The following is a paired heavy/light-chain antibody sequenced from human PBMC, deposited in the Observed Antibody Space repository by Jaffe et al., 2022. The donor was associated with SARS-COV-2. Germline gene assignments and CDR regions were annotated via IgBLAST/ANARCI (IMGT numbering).Heavy chain of an antibody. CDR3: ARGGHYYDTPAQGAFDI. J-gene: IGHJ3*02. Sequence: QVQLVESGGGVVQPGRSLRLSCAASGFTFSSYAMHWVRQAPGKGLEWVAVISYDGSNKYYADSVKGRFTISRDNSKNTLYLQMNSLRAEDTAVYYCARGGHYYDTPAQGAFDIWGQGTMVTVSS. V-gene: IGHV3-30-3*01. CDR2: ISYDGSNK. CDR1: GFTFSSYA. D-gene: IGHD3-22*01.
Light chain of an antibody. CDR1: KLGDKY. Sequence: SYELTQPPSVSVSPGQTASITCSGDKLGDKYACWYQQKPGQSPVLVIYQDSKRPSGIPERFSGSNSGNTATLTISGTQAMDEADYYCQAWDSSTLYVFGTGTKVTVL. CDR3: QAWDSSTLYV. CDR2: QDS. J-gene: IGLJ1*01. V-gene: IGLV3-1*01.